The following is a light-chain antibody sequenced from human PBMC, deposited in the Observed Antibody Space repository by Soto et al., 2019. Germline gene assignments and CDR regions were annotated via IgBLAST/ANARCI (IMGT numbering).Light chain of an antibody. V-gene: IGLV2-14*01. CDR1: SSDVGGYNF. CDR2: EVS. J-gene: IGLJ1*01. CDR3: SSFGSSSTLYV. Sequence: QSVLTQPASVSGSPGQSITISCTGTSSDVGGYNFVSWYQHHPGKAPKLMIYEVSNRPSGVSDRFSGSKSGNTASLTISGLQAEDEADYYCSSFGSSSTLYVFGTGTKVTVL.